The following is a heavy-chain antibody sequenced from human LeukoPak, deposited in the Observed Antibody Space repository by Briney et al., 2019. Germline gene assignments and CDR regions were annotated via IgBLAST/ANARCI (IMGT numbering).Heavy chain of an antibody. D-gene: IGHD3-3*01. V-gene: IGHV3-21*01. Sequence: PGGSLRLSCAASGFTFSIYALSWVRQAPGKGLEWVSSISSSSSYIYYADSVKGRFTISRDNAKNSLYLQMNSLRAEDTAVYYCARDTIFGVVIAYRNMYYFDYWGQGTLVTVSS. CDR3: ARDTIFGVVIAYRNMYYFDY. CDR2: ISSSSSYI. CDR1: GFTFSIYA. J-gene: IGHJ4*02.